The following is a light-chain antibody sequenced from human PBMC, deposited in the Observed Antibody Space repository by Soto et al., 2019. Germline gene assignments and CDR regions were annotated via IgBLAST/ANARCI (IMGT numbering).Light chain of an antibody. CDR2: KAS. CDR1: QTISSW. J-gene: IGKJ1*01. Sequence: DIQMTQSPSTLSGSVGDRVTITCRASQTISSWLAWYQQKPGKAPKLLIYKASSLESGVPSRISGSGSGTEFTLTISSLQPDDFATYYCQQYTNYPWTFGQGTKVDIK. CDR3: QQYTNYPWT. V-gene: IGKV1-5*03.